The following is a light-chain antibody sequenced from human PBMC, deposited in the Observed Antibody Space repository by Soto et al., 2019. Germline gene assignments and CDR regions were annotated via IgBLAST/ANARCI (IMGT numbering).Light chain of an antibody. CDR1: QGIGTN. CDR2: AAS. Sequence: EIVMTQSPGTLSVSPGERATLSCRASQGIGTNLAWYQQRPGQAPRLLIYAASSRATDIPARFSGSGSGTDFTLTISSLEPEDFAVYYCQQRSNWPPITFGQGTRLEIK. V-gene: IGKV3-11*01. CDR3: QQRSNWPPIT. J-gene: IGKJ5*01.